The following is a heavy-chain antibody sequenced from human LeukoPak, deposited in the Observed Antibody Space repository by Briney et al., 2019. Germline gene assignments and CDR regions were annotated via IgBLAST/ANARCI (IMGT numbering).Heavy chain of an antibody. CDR1: GFTFSTYW. J-gene: IGHJ4*02. CDR3: ARGAVAGPYYFDY. D-gene: IGHD6-19*01. V-gene: IGHV3-7*01. CDR2: INQDGSDI. Sequence: GGSLRLSCAASGFTFSTYWMSWFRQAPGKGLEWVAHINQDGSDIYYVDSVKGRFTISRDNAKNSLYLQMNSLRAEDTAVYYCARGAVAGPYYFDYWGQGTLVTVSS.